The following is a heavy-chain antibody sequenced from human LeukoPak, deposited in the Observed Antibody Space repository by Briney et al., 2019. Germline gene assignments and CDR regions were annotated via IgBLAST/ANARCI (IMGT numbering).Heavy chain of an antibody. D-gene: IGHD2-2*01. CDR1: GGTFSSYA. CDR2: IIPILGIA. CDR3: ARDRSLVSPDAFDI. J-gene: IGHJ3*02. V-gene: IGHV1-69*04. Sequence: ASVKVSCKDSGGTFSSYAISWVRQAPGQGLEWMGRIIPILGIANYAQKFQGRVTITADKSTSTAYMELSSLRSEDTAVYYCARDRSLVSPDAFDIWGQGTMVTVSS.